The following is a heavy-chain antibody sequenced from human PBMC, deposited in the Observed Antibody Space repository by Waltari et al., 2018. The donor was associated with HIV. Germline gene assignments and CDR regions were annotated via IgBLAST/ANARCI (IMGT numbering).Heavy chain of an antibody. J-gene: IGHJ4*02. CDR2: FSGSASST. CDR1: GLPFSSYA. D-gene: IGHD4-4*01. Sequence: EVQVLESGGGLVQPGGSLRLSCAASGLPFSSYAVSWVRQAPGKGLEWVSSFSGSASSTYYADSVKGRFTISSDNSKNTLYLQMNSLRAEDTAVYYCAKEVTPYYFDNWGQGTLVTVSS. CDR3: AKEVTPYYFDN. V-gene: IGHV3-23*01.